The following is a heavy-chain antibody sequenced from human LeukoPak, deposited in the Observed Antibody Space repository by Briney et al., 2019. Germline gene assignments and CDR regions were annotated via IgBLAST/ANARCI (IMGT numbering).Heavy chain of an antibody. CDR3: ATEGGSLEKINY. CDR1: GFTFSSTG. CDR2: IWYDGSNK. Sequence: GRSLRLSCAASGFTFSSTGMHWVRQAPGKGLEWVAVIWYDGSNKYYADSVKGRFTISRDNSKNTLYLQMNSLRAEDTAVYYCATEGGSLEKINYWGQGTLVTVSS. V-gene: IGHV3-33*01. J-gene: IGHJ4*02. D-gene: IGHD1-26*01.